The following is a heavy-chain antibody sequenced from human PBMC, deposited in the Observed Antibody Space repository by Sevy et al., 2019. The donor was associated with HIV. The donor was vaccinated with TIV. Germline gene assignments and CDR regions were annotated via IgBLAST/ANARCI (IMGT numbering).Heavy chain of an antibody. Sequence: GGSLRLSCAASGFTFTNYGMHWVRQAPGKGLEWVSGISNSGANTYYADSVRGRFTVSRDNSKNTVYLQLNSLRAEDTAIYYCAKEWTLLSDWYGEFDYWGQGTLVTVSS. CDR2: ISNSGANT. CDR1: GFTFTNYG. D-gene: IGHD6-19*01. V-gene: IGHV3-23*01. J-gene: IGHJ4*02. CDR3: AKEWTLLSDWYGEFDY.